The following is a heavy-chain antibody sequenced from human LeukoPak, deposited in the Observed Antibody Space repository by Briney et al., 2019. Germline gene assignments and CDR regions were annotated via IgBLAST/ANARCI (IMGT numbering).Heavy chain of an antibody. Sequence: PGGSLRLSCAASGFTFGSYWMNWVRQAPGKGLEWVANIKQDGSDKYYVDSVKGRFTTSRDNAKISLFLQMNSLRAEDTAVYYCARGYGDSIHFDYWGQGTLVTVSS. D-gene: IGHD4-17*01. CDR2: IKQDGSDK. CDR1: GFTFGSYW. CDR3: ARGYGDSIHFDY. J-gene: IGHJ4*02. V-gene: IGHV3-7*04.